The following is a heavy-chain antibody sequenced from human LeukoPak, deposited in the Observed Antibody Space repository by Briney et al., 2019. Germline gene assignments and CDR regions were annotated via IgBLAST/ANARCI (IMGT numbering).Heavy chain of an antibody. CDR2: IYVGGSI. V-gene: IGHV3-NL1*01. J-gene: IGHJ4*02. Sequence: GRSLRLSCAASGFTFSSYGMHWVRQAPGKGLEWVSIIYVGGSIYYADSVKGRFTISRDNAKNTVYLQMNSLRAEDTAFYYCASGSGSYYNAFDCWGQGTLVTVSS. CDR3: ASGSGSYYNAFDC. D-gene: IGHD3-10*01. CDR1: GFTFSSYG.